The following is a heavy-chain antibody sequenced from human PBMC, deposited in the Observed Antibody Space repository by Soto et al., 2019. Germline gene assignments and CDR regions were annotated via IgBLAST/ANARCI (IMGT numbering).Heavy chain of an antibody. CDR2: ISSNGGTT. CDR1: GFTFSTYA. D-gene: IGHD5-18*01. Sequence: EVQLVASGGGLVQPGGSLRLSCAASGFTFSTYAMQWVRQAPGKGLEFVSSISSNGGTTNYAYSVKGRFTISRDTSRDTLYLQMGSLRPEDMAVYYCARDGRAMNDYWGQGTLVTVSS. CDR3: ARDGRAMNDY. V-gene: IGHV3-64*01. J-gene: IGHJ4*02.